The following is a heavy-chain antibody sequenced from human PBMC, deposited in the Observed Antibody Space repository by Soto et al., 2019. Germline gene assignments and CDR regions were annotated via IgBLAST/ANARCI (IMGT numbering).Heavy chain of an antibody. CDR1: GYTFTSYY. CDR2: INPSGGST. Sequence: AGVKVSGKASGYTFTSYYMHWVLQAPGQGLEGMGIINPSGGSTSYAQKFQGRVTMTRDTSTSTVYMELSSLRSEDTAVYYCARDFSDGYCTNGVCKPYNWFDPWGQGTLVTVSS. V-gene: IGHV1-46*01. D-gene: IGHD2-8*01. J-gene: IGHJ5*02. CDR3: ARDFSDGYCTNGVCKPYNWFDP.